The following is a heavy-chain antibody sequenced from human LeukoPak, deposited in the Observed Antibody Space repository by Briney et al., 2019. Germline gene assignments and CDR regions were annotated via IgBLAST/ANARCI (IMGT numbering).Heavy chain of an antibody. Sequence: GGSLRLSCAASGFTFSSYWMSWVRQAPGKGLEWVANIKQDGSEKYYVDSVKGRFTISRDNAKNSLYLQMNSLRAEDTAVYYCARDPYDFWSSSLYGMDVWGQGTTVTVSS. D-gene: IGHD3-3*01. J-gene: IGHJ6*02. CDR1: GFTFSSYW. CDR2: IKQDGSEK. CDR3: ARDPYDFWSSSLYGMDV. V-gene: IGHV3-7*03.